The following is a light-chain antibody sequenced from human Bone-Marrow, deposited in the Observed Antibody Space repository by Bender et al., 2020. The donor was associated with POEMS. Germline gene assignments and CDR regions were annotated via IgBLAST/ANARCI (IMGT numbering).Light chain of an antibody. CDR3: YSTDSSGNHRV. Sequence: SYELTQPPSVSVSPGQTARITCSGDALPKKHAYWYQQKSGQAPGLVIFEDSKRPSGIPERFSGSSSGTMATLTISEAQVEDEADYYCYSTDSSGNHRVFGGGTELIVL. V-gene: IGLV3-10*01. CDR2: EDS. CDR1: ALPKKH. J-gene: IGLJ2*01.